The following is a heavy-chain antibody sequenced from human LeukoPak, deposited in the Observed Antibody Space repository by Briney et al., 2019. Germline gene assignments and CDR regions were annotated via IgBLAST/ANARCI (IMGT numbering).Heavy chain of an antibody. J-gene: IGHJ4*02. CDR3: ARDRGVCSGCSCYAQGEFDY. CDR1: GYSISSGYY. V-gene: IGHV4-38-2*02. D-gene: IGHD2-15*01. CDR2: IYHSGST. Sequence: SETLSLTCTASGYSISSGYYWGWIRQPPGKGLEWIGSIYHSGSTYYNPSLKSRVTISVDTSKNQFSLKLSSVTAADTAVYYCARDRGVCSGCSCYAQGEFDYWGQGTLVTVSS.